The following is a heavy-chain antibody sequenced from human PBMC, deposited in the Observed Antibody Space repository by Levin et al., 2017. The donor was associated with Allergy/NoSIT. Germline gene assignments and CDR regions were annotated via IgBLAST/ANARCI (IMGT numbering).Heavy chain of an antibody. D-gene: IGHD1-1*01. Sequence: SETLSLTCTVSGGSISSHAYYWTWIRHHPGKGLEWIGYIYHDGGTYYNPSLKSRVTISTDTSKNQFSLKVSSVTAADTAVYYCARELIQRGFDSWGPGTLVSVSS. J-gene: IGHJ4*02. CDR2: IYHDGGT. CDR1: GGSISSHAYY. CDR3: ARELIQRGFDS. V-gene: IGHV4-31*03.